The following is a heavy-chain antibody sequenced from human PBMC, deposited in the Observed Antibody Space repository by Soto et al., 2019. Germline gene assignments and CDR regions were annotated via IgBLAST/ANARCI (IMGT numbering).Heavy chain of an antibody. CDR1: GFTFSSYA. D-gene: IGHD2-15*01. CDR2: IKSKTDGGTT. J-gene: IGHJ3*02. CDR3: TTGGSEGYCSGGSCYDAFDI. Sequence: GGSLRLSCAASGFTFSSYAMSWVRQAPGKGLEWVGRIKSKTDGGTTDYAAPVKGRFTISRDDSKNTLYLQMNSLKTEDTAVYYCTTGGSEGYCSGGSCYDAFDIWGQGTMVTVSS. V-gene: IGHV3-15*01.